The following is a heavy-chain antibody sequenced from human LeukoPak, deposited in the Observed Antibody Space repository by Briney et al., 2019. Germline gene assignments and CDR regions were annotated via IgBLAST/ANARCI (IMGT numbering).Heavy chain of an antibody. D-gene: IGHD2-2*01. V-gene: IGHV4-59*01. CDR1: GGSISSYY. J-gene: IGHJ5*02. CDR3: ARNWVGYCSSTSCSGTNWFDP. CDR2: IYYSGST. Sequence: SETLSLTCTVSGGSISSYYWSWIRQPPGKGLEWIGYIYYSGSTNYNPSLKSRVTISVDTSKNQFSLKLSSVTAADTAVYYCARNWVGYCSSTSCSGTNWFDPWGQGTLVTVSS.